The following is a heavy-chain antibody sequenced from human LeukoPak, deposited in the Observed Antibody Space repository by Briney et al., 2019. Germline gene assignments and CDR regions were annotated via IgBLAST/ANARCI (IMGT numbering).Heavy chain of an antibody. CDR2: IYYSGST. D-gene: IGHD2-15*01. J-gene: IGHJ3*02. Sequence: SETLSLTCTVSGGPISSPNHFWGWVRQPPGKGLEWIGSIYYSGSTYYNPSLKSRVTISVDTSKNQFSLKLSSVTAADTAVYYCARPWYCSGGSCYYAFDIWGQGTMVTVSS. CDR1: GGPISSPNHF. V-gene: IGHV4-39*01. CDR3: ARPWYCSGGSCYYAFDI.